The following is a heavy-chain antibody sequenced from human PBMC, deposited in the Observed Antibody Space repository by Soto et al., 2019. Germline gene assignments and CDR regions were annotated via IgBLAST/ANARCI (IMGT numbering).Heavy chain of an antibody. CDR2: INHVGIT. D-gene: IGHD6-19*01. CDR1: GGSLSGYF. V-gene: IGHV4-34*01. J-gene: IGHJ4*02. Sequence: QVQLQQWGAGLLKPSGTLSLTCGVHGGSLSGYFWSWIRQPPGKGLEWIGEINHVGITNYNPSHKRRIDISVDTSKNQIYLKMYSVTGADTAVYYCARESGAVPDTNEAFAYRGQETLISVS. CDR3: ARESGAVPDTNEAFAY.